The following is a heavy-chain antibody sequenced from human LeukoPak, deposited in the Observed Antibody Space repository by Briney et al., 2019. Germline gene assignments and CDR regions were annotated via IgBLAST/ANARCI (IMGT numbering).Heavy chain of an antibody. V-gene: IGHV1-18*01. CDR1: GYTFTSYG. CDR3: ARDHDILTGYIMRAGAFDI. Sequence: ASVKVSCKASGYTFTSYGISWVRQAPGQGLEWMGWISAYNGNTNYAQKLQGRVTMTRDTSTSTVYMELSSLRSEDTAVYYCARDHDILTGYIMRAGAFDIWGQGTMVTVSS. J-gene: IGHJ3*02. CDR2: ISAYNGNT. D-gene: IGHD3-9*01.